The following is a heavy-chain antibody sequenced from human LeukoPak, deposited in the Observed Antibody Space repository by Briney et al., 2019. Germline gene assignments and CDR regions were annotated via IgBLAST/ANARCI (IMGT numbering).Heavy chain of an antibody. D-gene: IGHD3-16*01. J-gene: IGHJ4*02. CDR2: IYYSGSA. CDR1: GGSISSNY. CDR3: ARMTWGDYVWESHIDY. V-gene: IGHV4-59*01. Sequence: SETLSLTCTVSGGSISSNYWSWIRQPPGKGLEWIGYIYYSGSANYNPSLKSRVTISVDTSKNQFSLKLSSVTAADTAVYYCARMTWGDYVWESHIDYWGQGTPVSVSA.